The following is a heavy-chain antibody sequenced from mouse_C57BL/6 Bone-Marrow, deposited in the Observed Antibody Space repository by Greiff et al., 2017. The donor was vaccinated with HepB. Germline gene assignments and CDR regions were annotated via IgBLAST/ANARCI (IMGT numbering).Heavy chain of an antibody. CDR3: AREDGGDRDG. D-gene: IGHD3-3*01. Sequence: VQLQQSGAELVKPGASVKLSCTASGFNIKDYYMHWVKQRTEQGLEWIGRIDPEDGETKYAPNFPGKATITADTSSNTADLQLSSLTSEDTDVYYCAREDGGDRDGWGTGTTVRVAS. CDR1: GFNIKDYY. CDR2: IDPEDGET. J-gene: IGHJ1*03. V-gene: IGHV14-2*01.